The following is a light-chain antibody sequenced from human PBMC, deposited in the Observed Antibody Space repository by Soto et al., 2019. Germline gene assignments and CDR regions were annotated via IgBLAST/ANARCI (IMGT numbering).Light chain of an antibody. J-gene: IGLJ2*01. CDR1: SSDVGGYNY. CDR3: YSYAGSNNWGV. V-gene: IGLV2-8*01. CDR2: EVS. Sequence: QSVLTQPPSASGSPGQSVAISCTGTSSDVGGYNYVSWYQQHPGKAPKLMIYEVSKRPSGVPNRFSGSKSGNTASLTVYGLQTEDEAVYYCYSYAGSNNWGVFGGGTKVTVL.